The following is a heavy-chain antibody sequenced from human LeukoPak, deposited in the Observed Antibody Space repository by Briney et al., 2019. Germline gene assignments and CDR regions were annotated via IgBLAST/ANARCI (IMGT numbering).Heavy chain of an antibody. D-gene: IGHD4/OR15-4a*01. CDR1: GYTFTSYD. Sequence: ASVKVSCKASGYTFTSYDINWVRQATGQGLERMGWMNPNSGNTGYAQKFQGRVTITRNTSISTAYMELSSLRSEDTAVYYCVRGPYGASISNWFDPWGQGLLVTVSS. CDR2: MNPNSGNT. V-gene: IGHV1-8*03. CDR3: VRGPYGASISNWFDP. J-gene: IGHJ5*02.